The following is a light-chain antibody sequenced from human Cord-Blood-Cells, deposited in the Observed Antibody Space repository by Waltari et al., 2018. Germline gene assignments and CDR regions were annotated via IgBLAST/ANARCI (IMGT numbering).Light chain of an antibody. CDR3: QQYNNWPPYT. CDR2: GAS. Sequence: EIVMTQSPATLSVSPGARAPLSCRASQSVSSNLAWDQQKPGQAPRLLIYGASTRATGIPARLSGSGSGTEFTLTISSLQSEDFAVYYCQQYNNWPPYTFGQGTKLEIK. J-gene: IGKJ2*01. V-gene: IGKV3-15*01. CDR1: QSVSSN.